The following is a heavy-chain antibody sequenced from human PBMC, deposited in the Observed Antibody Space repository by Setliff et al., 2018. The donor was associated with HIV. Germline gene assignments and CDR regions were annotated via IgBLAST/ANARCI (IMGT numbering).Heavy chain of an antibody. J-gene: IGHJ6*03. V-gene: IGHV1-69*05. Sequence: SVMVSCKASGGTFSRFAISWVRQAPGQGLEWMGGIIPIFGTANYAQKFQGRVTITTDESTTTAYMELRSLRSEDTAVYYCARETYYGSGSYLPTEYYYYYMDVWGKGTTVTVSS. CDR1: GGTFSRFA. CDR2: IIPIFGTA. CDR3: ARETYYGSGSYLPTEYYYYYMDV. D-gene: IGHD3-10*01.